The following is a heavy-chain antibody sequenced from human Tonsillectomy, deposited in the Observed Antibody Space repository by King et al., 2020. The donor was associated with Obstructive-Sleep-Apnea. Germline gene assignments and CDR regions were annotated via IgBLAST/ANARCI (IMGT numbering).Heavy chain of an antibody. J-gene: IGHJ4*02. D-gene: IGHD5-12*01. V-gene: IGHV3-30*04. CDR3: ARLVVATITGNFDY. CDR1: GFTFSSYA. Sequence: VQLVESGGGVVQPGRSLRLSCAASGFTFSSYAMHWVRQAPGKGLEWVAVISYDGSNKYYADSVKGRFTISRDNSKNTLYLQMNSLRAEDTAVYYCARLVVATITGNFDYWGQGTLVTVSS. CDR2: ISYDGSNK.